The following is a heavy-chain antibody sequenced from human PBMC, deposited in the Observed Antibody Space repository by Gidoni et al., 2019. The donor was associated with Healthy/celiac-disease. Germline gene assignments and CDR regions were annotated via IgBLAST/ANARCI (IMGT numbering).Heavy chain of an antibody. CDR3: AKDWVGAFDY. D-gene: IGHD1-26*01. J-gene: IGHJ4*02. CDR1: GFTFSLYV. Sequence: QVHLVASGGGVVHPGRSLSLSCAASGFTFSLYVMHWVRQAPGKGLEWVAVISYDGSNKYYADSVKGRFTISRDNSKNTLYLQMNSLRAEDTAVYYCAKDWVGAFDYWGQGTLVTVSS. V-gene: IGHV3-30*18. CDR2: ISYDGSNK.